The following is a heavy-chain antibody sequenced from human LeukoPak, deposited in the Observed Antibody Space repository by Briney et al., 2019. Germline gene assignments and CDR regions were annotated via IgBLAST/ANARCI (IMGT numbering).Heavy chain of an antibody. Sequence: GGSLRLSCAASGFSFSTYTMHWVRQAPGKGLEWVSSISSSTSYIYYADSVKGRFTISRDNAKNSLYLQMNSLRAEDTAVYYCARVWETYYDSSGYWPFDSWGQGTLVTVSS. CDR2: ISSSTSYI. CDR1: GFSFSTYT. J-gene: IGHJ4*02. D-gene: IGHD3-22*01. V-gene: IGHV3-21*01. CDR3: ARVWETYYDSSGYWPFDS.